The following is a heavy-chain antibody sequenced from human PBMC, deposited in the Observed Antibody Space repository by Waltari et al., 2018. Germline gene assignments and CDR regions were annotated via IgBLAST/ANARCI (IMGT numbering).Heavy chain of an antibody. CDR2: ISSGSSYI. Sequence: EVQLVGSGGGLVKPGGSLRLYCAASGFTFSSYTMYWVRQAPGKVLEWVSSISSGSSYIFYADSVKGRFTISRDNAKNSLYLQMNSLRVEDTAVYYCAREWGVMVGTAGYYFDYWGQGSLVTVSS. CDR1: GFTFSSYT. D-gene: IGHD3-9*01. J-gene: IGHJ4*02. V-gene: IGHV3-21*01. CDR3: AREWGVMVGTAGYYFDY.